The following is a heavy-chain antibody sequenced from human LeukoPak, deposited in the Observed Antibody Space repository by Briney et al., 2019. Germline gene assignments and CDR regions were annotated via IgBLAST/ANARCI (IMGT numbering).Heavy chain of an antibody. V-gene: IGHV4-4*07. D-gene: IGHD5-18*01. CDR2: IYTSGST. J-gene: IGHJ6*03. CDR1: GGSISSYY. Sequence: SETLSLTCTVSGGSISSYYWSWIRQPAGKGLEWIGRIYTSGSTNYNPSLKSRVTISVDTSKNQFSLKLSSVTAADTAVYYCAREGGYSYGFSYYYMDVWGKGTTVTISS. CDR3: AREGGYSYGFSYYYMDV.